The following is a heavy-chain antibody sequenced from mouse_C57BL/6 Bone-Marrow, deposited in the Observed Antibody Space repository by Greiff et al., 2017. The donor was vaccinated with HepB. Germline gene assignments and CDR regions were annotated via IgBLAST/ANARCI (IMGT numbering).Heavy chain of an antibody. CDR2: IYPGDGDT. Sequence: VQLQQSGPELVKPGASVKISCKASGYAFSSSWMHWVKQRPGKGLEWIGRIYPGDGDTNYNGKFKGKATLTVDKSSSTTYMQLSSLTSEDSAVYFCAIKIHGCGLYYAMDYWGQGTSVTVSS. CDR1: GYAFSSSW. CDR3: AIKIHGCGLYYAMDY. V-gene: IGHV1-82*01. J-gene: IGHJ4*01. D-gene: IGHD1-1*01.